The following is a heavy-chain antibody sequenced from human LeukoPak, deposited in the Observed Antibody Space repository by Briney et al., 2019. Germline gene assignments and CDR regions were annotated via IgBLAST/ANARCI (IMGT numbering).Heavy chain of an antibody. CDR1: GGTFSSYA. J-gene: IGHJ4*02. Sequence: GASVKVSCKASGGTFSSYAISWVRQAPGQGLEWMGGIIPIFGTANYAQKFQGRVTITADKSTSTAYMELSSLRSEDTAVYYRTRDGYNYGEGVFDYWGQGTLVTVSS. CDR3: TRDGYNYGEGVFDY. V-gene: IGHV1-69*06. CDR2: IIPIFGTA. D-gene: IGHD5-24*01.